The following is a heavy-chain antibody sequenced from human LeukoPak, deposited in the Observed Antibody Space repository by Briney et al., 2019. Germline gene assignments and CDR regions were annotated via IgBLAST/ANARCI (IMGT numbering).Heavy chain of an antibody. CDR3: AGAKSTFGELLPLDS. CDR2: IIPIFGTA. CDR1: GGTFSSYA. Sequence: ASVKVSCKASGGTFSSYAISWVRQAPGQGLEWMGGIIPIFGTANYAQKFQGRVTITADESTSTAYMELSSLRSEDTAIYYCAGAKSTFGELLPLDSWGQGTLVAVSS. J-gene: IGHJ4*02. V-gene: IGHV1-69*13. D-gene: IGHD3-10*01.